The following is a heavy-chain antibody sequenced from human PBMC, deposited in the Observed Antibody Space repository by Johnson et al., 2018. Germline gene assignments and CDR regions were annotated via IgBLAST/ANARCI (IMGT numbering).Heavy chain of an antibody. CDR2: ISYDGSNK. J-gene: IGHJ3*02. D-gene: IGHD3-22*01. CDR1: GFTFSSYA. Sequence: QVQLQESGGGLVQPGGSLRLSCAASGFTFSSYAMHWVRQAPGKGLEWVAVISYDGSNKYYADSVKGRFTISRDNSKNTLYMQMNSLGAEDTAVYYLARGGYCDSSGYYGVAFDIWGQGTMVTVAS. CDR3: ARGGYCDSSGYYGVAFDI. V-gene: IGHV3-30-3*01.